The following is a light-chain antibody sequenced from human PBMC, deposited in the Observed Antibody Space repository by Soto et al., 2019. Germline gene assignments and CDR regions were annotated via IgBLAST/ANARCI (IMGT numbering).Light chain of an antibody. CDR1: QNISRS. V-gene: IGKV3-15*01. J-gene: IGKJ1*01. CDR3: HQYNDWPRT. CDR2: GTS. Sequence: EIVMTQSPATLSVSPGERATLSCRASQNISRSLAWYQQKPGQCPSLLNYGTSTRAGGVPARFSGGGSGTEFTLTITSLHSEDFAVYYCHQYNDWPRTFGQGTKVDIK.